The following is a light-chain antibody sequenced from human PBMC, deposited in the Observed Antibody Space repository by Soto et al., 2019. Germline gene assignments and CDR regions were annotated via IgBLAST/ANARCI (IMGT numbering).Light chain of an antibody. CDR1: QSLRSSY. CDR3: QQHGTSPYT. Sequence: PGERATLSCWASQSLRSSYLAWYQRNPGQAPRLLMFGASRRATGIPDRFNGSGSGTDFILTISRLEPEDVAVYYCQQHGTSPYTFGQGTKVDIK. CDR2: GAS. V-gene: IGKV3-20*01. J-gene: IGKJ2*01.